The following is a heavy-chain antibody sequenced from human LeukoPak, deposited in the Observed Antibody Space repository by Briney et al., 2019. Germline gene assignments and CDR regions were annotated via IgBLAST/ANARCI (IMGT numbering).Heavy chain of an antibody. CDR1: GFTFSSYG. CDR2: ISYDGSNK. CDR3: AKDYRDAFDI. J-gene: IGHJ3*02. V-gene: IGHV3-30*18. Sequence: GGSLRLSCAASGFTFSSYGMHWVRQAPGKGLEWVAVISYDGSNKYYADSVKGRFTISRDNSKNTLYPQMNSLRAEDTAVYYCAKDYRDAFDIWGQGTMVTVSS.